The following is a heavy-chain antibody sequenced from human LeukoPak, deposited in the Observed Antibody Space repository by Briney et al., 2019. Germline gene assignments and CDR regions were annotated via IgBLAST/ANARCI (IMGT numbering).Heavy chain of an antibody. CDR1: GFTFRRYG. CDR3: AQDIAWGAFEH. V-gene: IGHV3-23*01. CDR2: ISGSGGNT. Sequence: PGGSLRLSCAASGFTFRRYGMSWVRQAPGKGLEWVSAISGSGGNTFYGDSVKGRFTISRDNSRNTLYLQMNSLRAEDTALYYCAQDIAWGAFEHWGQGTLVTVSS. J-gene: IGHJ4*02. D-gene: IGHD7-27*01.